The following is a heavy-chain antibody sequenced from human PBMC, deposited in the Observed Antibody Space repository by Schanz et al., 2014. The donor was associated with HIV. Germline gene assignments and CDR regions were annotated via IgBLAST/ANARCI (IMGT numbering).Heavy chain of an antibody. J-gene: IGHJ6*02. CDR2: ISYDGSNK. CDR1: GFTFSSCG. V-gene: IGHV3-30*18. D-gene: IGHD2-8*01. Sequence: VQLLESGGGLVQPGGSLRLSCAASGFTFSSCGMHWVRQAPGKGLEWVALISYDGSNKYYADSMKGRFTISRDDSKNTLYLQMNSLRAEDTAVYYCANSGYCTSGICYTRGDGMDVWGQGTTVTVSS. CDR3: ANSGYCTSGICYTRGDGMDV.